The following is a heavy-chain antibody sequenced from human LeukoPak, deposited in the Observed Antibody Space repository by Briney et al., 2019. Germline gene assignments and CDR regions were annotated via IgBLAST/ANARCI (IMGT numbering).Heavy chain of an antibody. J-gene: IGHJ6*03. V-gene: IGHV3-11*01. Sequence: PGGSLRLSSAASGFTFSDYYMSWIRQAPGKGLEWVSYISSSGSTIYYADSVKGRFTISRDNAKNSLYLQMNSLRAEDTAVYYCARDGGSYYYGSGSYFSVRYYYYYMDVWGKGTTVTISS. D-gene: IGHD3-10*01. CDR1: GFTFSDYY. CDR3: ARDGGSYYYGSGSYFSVRYYYYYMDV. CDR2: ISSSGSTI.